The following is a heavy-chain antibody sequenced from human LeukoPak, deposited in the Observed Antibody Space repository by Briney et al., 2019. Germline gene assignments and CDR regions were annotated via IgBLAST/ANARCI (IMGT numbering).Heavy chain of an antibody. CDR2: INSDGSST. CDR3: ARADRYYYGSRSCKKTYYYCGMDV. Sequence: PGGSLRLSCAASGFTFSSYWMHWVRQAPGKGLVWVSRINSDGSSTSYADSVKGRFTISRDNAKNTLYLQMNSLRAEDTAVYYCARADRYYYGSRSCKKTYYYCGMDVWGQGTTVTVSS. J-gene: IGHJ6*02. D-gene: IGHD3-10*01. CDR1: GFTFSSYW. V-gene: IGHV3-74*01.